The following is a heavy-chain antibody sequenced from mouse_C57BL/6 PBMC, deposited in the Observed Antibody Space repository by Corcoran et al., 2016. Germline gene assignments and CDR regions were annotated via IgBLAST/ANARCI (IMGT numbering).Heavy chain of an antibody. CDR3: ARWENGNSGFAY. CDR1: GCTFTDYY. J-gene: IGHJ3*01. V-gene: IGHV1-26*01. Sequence: EVQLQLSGPELVKTGASVKISCKASGCTFTDYYMNWVKQSHGKSLEWIGDINPNNGGTIYNQKFKGKATLTVDKSSSTAYMELRSLTSEDSAVYYCARWENGNSGFAYWGQGTLVTVSA. D-gene: IGHD2-1*01. CDR2: INPNNGGT.